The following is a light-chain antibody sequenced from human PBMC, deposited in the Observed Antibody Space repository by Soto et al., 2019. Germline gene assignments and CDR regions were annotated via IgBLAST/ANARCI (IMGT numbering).Light chain of an antibody. V-gene: IGKV3D-15*01. CDR2: GAS. CDR1: QSVSNN. Sequence: EIVLTQSPGTLSLSPGERATLSFMASQSVSNNYLAWYQQKPGQAPRLLIYGASNRATGIPDRFSGSGSGTEFTLTISSLQSEDFAVYYCQQYNNWAWTFGQGTKVDI. J-gene: IGKJ1*01. CDR3: QQYNNWAWT.